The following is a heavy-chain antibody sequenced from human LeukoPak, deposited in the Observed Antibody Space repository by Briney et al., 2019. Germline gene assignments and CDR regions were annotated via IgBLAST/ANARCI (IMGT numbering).Heavy chain of an antibody. CDR1: GYTFTSYG. CDR3: ARGGSAGKVSVPFYYYYMGV. J-gene: IGHJ6*03. Sequence: ASVKVSCKASGYTFTSYGISWVRQAPGQGLEWMGWISAYNGHTKYAQKVQGRVTMTRNTSISTAYMELSSLRSEDTAVYYCARGGSAGKVSVPFYYYYMGVWGKGTTVTISS. V-gene: IGHV1-18*01. CDR2: ISAYNGHT. D-gene: IGHD6-13*01.